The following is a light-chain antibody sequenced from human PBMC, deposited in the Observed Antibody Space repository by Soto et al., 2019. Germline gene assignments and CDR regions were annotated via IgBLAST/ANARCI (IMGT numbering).Light chain of an antibody. CDR1: QTISSW. CDR2: KAS. CDR3: QHYNSYSEA. Sequence: DIQMTPSPSTLSGSVGDRVTITGRASQTISSWWAWYQQKPGKAPKLLIYKASTLKSGVPSRFSGSGSGTEFTLTISSLQPDDFATYYCQHYNSYSEAFGQGTKVDI. V-gene: IGKV1-5*03. J-gene: IGKJ1*01.